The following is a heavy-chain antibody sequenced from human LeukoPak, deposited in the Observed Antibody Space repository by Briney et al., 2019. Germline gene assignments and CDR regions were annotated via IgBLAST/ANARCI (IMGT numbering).Heavy chain of an antibody. D-gene: IGHD3-10*01. J-gene: IGHJ3*02. V-gene: IGHV1-2*02. CDR3: ARSYGSGRREVSDI. Sequence: ASVNVSCKSSGYIFTDHFIHWVRQAPGQGLEWMGWINPNSGGTNNAQKFQGRVTMTGDTSIRTAYMELRRLRSDDTAVCYCARSYGSGRREVSDIWGQGTRVTVSS. CDR1: GYIFTDHF. CDR2: INPNSGGT.